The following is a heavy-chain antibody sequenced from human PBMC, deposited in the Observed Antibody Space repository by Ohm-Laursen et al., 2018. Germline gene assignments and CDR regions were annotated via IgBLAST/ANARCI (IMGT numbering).Heavy chain of an antibody. D-gene: IGHD3-22*01. CDR1: GYIFSDYY. Sequence: ASVKVSCKASGYIFSDYYIHWVRQAPGQGLEWMGCIDPKSGGTNCAQKFQGGVTMTTDTSINTAYMELSSLRSDDTAVYYCARSHYFDSTGYYTFDYWGQGTLATVSS. J-gene: IGHJ4*02. V-gene: IGHV1-2*02. CDR2: IDPKSGGT. CDR3: ARSHYFDSTGYYTFDY.